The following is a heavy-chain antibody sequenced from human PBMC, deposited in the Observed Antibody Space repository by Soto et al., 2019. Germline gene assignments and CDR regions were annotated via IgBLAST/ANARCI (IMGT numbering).Heavy chain of an antibody. CDR3: AREVRYRTGALSH. CDR2: IKQDGSEK. J-gene: IGHJ4*02. Sequence: AGSLRLSCAAYGFTFSSYWMSWVRQAPEKGLEWVANIKQDGSEKYYVDSMKGRFTISRDNAKNSLYLQMNSLRAEDTAVYYWAREVRYRTGALSHWGQGTLVNV. V-gene: IGHV3-7*03. D-gene: IGHD1-26*01. CDR1: GFTFSSYW.